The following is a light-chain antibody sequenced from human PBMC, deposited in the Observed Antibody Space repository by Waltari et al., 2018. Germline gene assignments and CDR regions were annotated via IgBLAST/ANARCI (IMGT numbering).Light chain of an antibody. Sequence: EIVLTQSPATLSLSPGEKATLSCSASQSVSSYLAWYQQKPGQAPRLLIYDASNRATDIPARFSGSGSGTDFTLTISSLEPKDFAVYYCQQRSDSPWTFGQGTKVEIK. V-gene: IGKV3-11*01. CDR1: QSVSSY. CDR3: QQRSDSPWT. CDR2: DAS. J-gene: IGKJ1*01.